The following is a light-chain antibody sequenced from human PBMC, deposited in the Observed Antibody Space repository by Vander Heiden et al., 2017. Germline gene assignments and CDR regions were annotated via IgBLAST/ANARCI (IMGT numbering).Light chain of an antibody. J-gene: IGKJ2*01. CDR2: DAS. CDR3: QQYDNLPYT. V-gene: IGKV1-33*01. Sequence: DIQMTQSPSSLPASVGDRVTITCQASQDISSHLNWYQQKPGKAPNLLIYDASNFETGVPSRFSGSGSGTHFTFTIGSLQPEDFATYFCQQYDNLPYTFGQGTKLDIK. CDR1: QDISSH.